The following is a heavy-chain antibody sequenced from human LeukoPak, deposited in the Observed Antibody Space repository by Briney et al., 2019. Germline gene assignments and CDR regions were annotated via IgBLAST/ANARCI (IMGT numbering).Heavy chain of an antibody. CDR3: ASASSGWYLHNAFDI. Sequence: GGSLRLSCAASGFTFSSYSMNWVRQAPGKGLEWVSSISNSSSYIYYADSVKGRFTISRDNAKNSLYLQMNSLRAEDTAVYYCASASSGWYLHNAFDIWGQGTMVTVSS. V-gene: IGHV3-21*01. CDR1: GFTFSSYS. CDR2: ISNSSSYI. J-gene: IGHJ3*02. D-gene: IGHD6-19*01.